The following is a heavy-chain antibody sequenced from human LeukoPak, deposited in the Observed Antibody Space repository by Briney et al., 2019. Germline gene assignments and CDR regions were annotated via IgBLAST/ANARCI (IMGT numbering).Heavy chain of an antibody. CDR3: AKRVAVAGTAYYFDY. CDR1: GFTFDDYA. D-gene: IGHD6-19*01. V-gene: IGHV3-23*01. Sequence: GGSPRLSCAASGFTFDDYAMHWVRQAPGKGLEWVSAISGSGGSTYYADSVKGRFTISRDNSKNTLYLQMNSLRAEDTAVYYCAKRVAVAGTAYYFDYWGQGTLVTVSS. CDR2: ISGSGGST. J-gene: IGHJ4*02.